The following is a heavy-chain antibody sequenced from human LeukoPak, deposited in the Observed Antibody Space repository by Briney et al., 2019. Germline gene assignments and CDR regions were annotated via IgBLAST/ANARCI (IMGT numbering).Heavy chain of an antibody. Sequence: PSESLSLTCAVSGCSISSYYWSWIRQPPGKGLEWVGYIYYSGCTNYNHSLKSRVTISVDKSKNPFYLKLSSVTAADTAVYYCARSPTPGELVRYNRFDPWGQGTLVTVSS. CDR3: ARSPTPGELVRYNRFDP. V-gene: IGHV4-59*01. CDR1: GCSISSYY. J-gene: IGHJ5*02. CDR2: IYYSGCT. D-gene: IGHD6-13*01.